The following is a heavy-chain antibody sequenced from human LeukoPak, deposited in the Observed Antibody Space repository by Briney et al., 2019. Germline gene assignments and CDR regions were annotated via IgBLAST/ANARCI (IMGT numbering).Heavy chain of an antibody. Sequence: PGGSLRLSCAASGFTFSSALMTWVRQAPGKGLEYVARIKSKVDGETTDYIAPVKGRFIISRDDSKNTLYLQMNSLRTEDTAVYYCSRRFWTGYYDSWGQGTLVTVSS. CDR2: IKSKVDGETT. CDR1: GFTFSSAL. V-gene: IGHV3-15*01. D-gene: IGHD3/OR15-3a*01. J-gene: IGHJ4*02. CDR3: SRRFWTGYYDS.